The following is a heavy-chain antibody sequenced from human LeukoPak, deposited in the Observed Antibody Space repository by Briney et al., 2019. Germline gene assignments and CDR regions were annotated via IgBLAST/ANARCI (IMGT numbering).Heavy chain of an antibody. CDR3: ARDSIGGRGAFDI. CDR2: IYSGGSI. Sequence: GGSLRLSCTASGFTVSSNYLSWVRQAPGKGLEWVSVIYSGGSINYADSVKGRFTISRDNSKNTLYLQMNSLTAEDTAVYYWARDSIGGRGAFDIWGQGTMVTVSS. J-gene: IGHJ3*02. V-gene: IGHV3-66*01. CDR1: GFTVSSNY. D-gene: IGHD2/OR15-2a*01.